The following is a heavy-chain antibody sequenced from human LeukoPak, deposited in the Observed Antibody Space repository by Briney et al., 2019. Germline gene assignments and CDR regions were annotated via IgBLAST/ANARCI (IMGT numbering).Heavy chain of an antibody. CDR3: ATDCSSTSCPVPGFDY. J-gene: IGHJ4*02. CDR1: GFTFSSYA. V-gene: IGHV3-23*01. CDR2: ISGSGGST. D-gene: IGHD2-2*01. Sequence: PGGSLRLSCAASGFTFSSYAMSWVRQAPGKGLEWVSAISGSGGSTYYADSVKGRFTISRDNSKNTLYLQMNSLRAEDTAVYYCATDCSSTSCPVPGFDYWGQGTLVTVSS.